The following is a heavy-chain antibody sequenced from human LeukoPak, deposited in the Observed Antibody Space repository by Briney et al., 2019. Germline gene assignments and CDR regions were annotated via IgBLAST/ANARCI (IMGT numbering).Heavy chain of an antibody. CDR2: INPNSGGT. CDR1: GYTFTGYY. V-gene: IGHV1-2*02. CDR3: ARKSNSGSGWFAFDY. D-gene: IGHD6-19*01. Sequence: ASVKVSCKASGYTFTGYYMHWVRQAPGQGLEWMGWINPNSGGTNYAQKFQGRVTMTRDTSISTAYKELSRLRSDDTAVYYCARKSNSGSGWFAFDYWGQGTLVTVSS. J-gene: IGHJ4*02.